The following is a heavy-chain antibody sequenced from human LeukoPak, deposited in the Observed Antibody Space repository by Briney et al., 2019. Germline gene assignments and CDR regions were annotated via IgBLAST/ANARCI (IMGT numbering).Heavy chain of an antibody. CDR2: IYHSGST. J-gene: IGHJ6*03. D-gene: IGHD2-2*01. CDR1: GGSISTYY. Sequence: PSETLSLTCTVSGGSISTYYWSWIRQPPGKGLEWIGYIYHSGSTKYNPSLKSRVTISVDTSQNQFSLKLSSVTAADTAVYYCARVVPAANYYYYMDVWGKGTTVTISS. CDR3: ARVVPAANYYYYMDV. V-gene: IGHV4-59*01.